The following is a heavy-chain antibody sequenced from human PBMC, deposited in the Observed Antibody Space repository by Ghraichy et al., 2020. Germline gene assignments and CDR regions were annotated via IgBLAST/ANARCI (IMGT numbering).Heavy chain of an antibody. CDR1: GYTLTELS. V-gene: IGHV1-24*01. Sequence: ASVKVSCKVSGYTLTELSMHWVRQAPGKGLEWMGGFDPEDGETIYAQKFQGRVTMTEDTSTDTAYMELSSLRSEDTAVYYCATNSWELLESDAFDIWGQGTMVTVSS. CDR3: ATNSWELLESDAFDI. D-gene: IGHD1-26*01. CDR2: FDPEDGET. J-gene: IGHJ3*02.